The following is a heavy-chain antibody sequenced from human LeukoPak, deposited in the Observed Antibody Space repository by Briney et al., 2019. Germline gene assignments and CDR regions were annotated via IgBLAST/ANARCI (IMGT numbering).Heavy chain of an antibody. CDR3: AKDIRGDYYDSSGLFDY. D-gene: IGHD3-22*01. Sequence: TGGSLRLSCAASGFTFDDYAMHWVRQAPGKGLEWVSGISWDSGSIGYADSVKGRFTISRDNAKNSLYLQMNSLRAEDTALCYCAKDIRGDYYDSSGLFDYWGQGTLVTVSS. V-gene: IGHV3-9*01. J-gene: IGHJ4*02. CDR1: GFTFDDYA. CDR2: ISWDSGSI.